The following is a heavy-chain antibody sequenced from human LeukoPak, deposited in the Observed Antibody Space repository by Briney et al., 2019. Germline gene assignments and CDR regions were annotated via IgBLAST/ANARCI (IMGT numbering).Heavy chain of an antibody. D-gene: IGHD2-15*01. Sequence: GGSLRLCCAASGFTFDDYAMHWVRQAPGKGLEWVSGINWNGGSTGYADSVKGRFTISRDNAKNSLYLQMNILRAEDTALYYCARDGGYCSGGSCYEYYYYYMDVWGKGTTVTVSS. V-gene: IGHV3-20*04. CDR3: ARDGGYCSGGSCYEYYYYYMDV. CDR1: GFTFDDYA. CDR2: INWNGGST. J-gene: IGHJ6*03.